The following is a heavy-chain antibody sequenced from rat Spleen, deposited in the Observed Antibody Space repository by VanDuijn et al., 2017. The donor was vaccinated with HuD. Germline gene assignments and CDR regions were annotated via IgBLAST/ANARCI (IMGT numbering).Heavy chain of an antibody. CDR1: GFTFTNYD. D-gene: IGHD1-11*01. J-gene: IGHJ3*01. V-gene: IGHV5S13*01. Sequence: EVQLVESGGGLMQPGRSLKLSCAASGFTFTNYDMAWVRQAPTKGLEWIASISTGADNTYYRDSVKGRFTVSRDDANNTHYLQMDSLRSEDTATYYCEIQGGLRNWCDSWGQGTLVTVSS. CDR2: ISTGADNT. CDR3: EIQGGLRNWCDS.